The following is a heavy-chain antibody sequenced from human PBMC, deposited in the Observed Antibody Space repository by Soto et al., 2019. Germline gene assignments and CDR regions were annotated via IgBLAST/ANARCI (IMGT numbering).Heavy chain of an antibody. V-gene: IGHV1-69*01. CDR3: ARSRGYTVTTKGIFDY. D-gene: IGHD4-4*01. CDR2: IIPIFGTA. CDR1: GGTFSSYA. J-gene: IGHJ4*02. Sequence: QVQLVQSGAEVKKPGSSVKVSCKASGGTFSSYAISWVRQAPGQGLEWMGGIIPIFGTANYAQKFQGRVTITADESTSTAYMELSSLRSEDTAVYYCARSRGYTVTTKGIFDYWGQGSLVTVSS.